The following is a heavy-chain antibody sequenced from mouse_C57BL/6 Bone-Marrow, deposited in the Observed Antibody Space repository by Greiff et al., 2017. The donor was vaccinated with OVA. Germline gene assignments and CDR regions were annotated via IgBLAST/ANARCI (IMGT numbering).Heavy chain of an antibody. CDR2: IRNKANGYTT. D-gene: IGHD2-5*01. CDR1: GFTFTDYY. Sequence: EVKLMESGGGLVQPGGSLSLSCAASGFTFTDYYMSWVHQPPGKALEWLGFIRNKANGYTTEYSASVKGRFTISRDNSQSILYLQMNALRAEDSATYYCARYISNYLYWYFGVWGTGTTVTVSS. CDR3: ARYISNYLYWYFGV. J-gene: IGHJ1*03. V-gene: IGHV7-3*01.